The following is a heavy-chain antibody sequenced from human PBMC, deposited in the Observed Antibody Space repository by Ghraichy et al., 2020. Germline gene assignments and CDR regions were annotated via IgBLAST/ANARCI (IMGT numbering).Heavy chain of an antibody. D-gene: IGHD1-1*01. CDR3: ARAGSQGSGISDY. V-gene: IGHV3-7*03. Sequence: ESLNISCAASGFTFSVFWMTWVRQAPGKGLEWVANIKQDGSEGHYVDSVEGRFTISRDNAKDSLYLQMNSLRGEDTAVYYCARAGSQGSGISDYWGQGTLVTVSS. CDR1: GFTFSVFW. J-gene: IGHJ4*02. CDR2: IKQDGSEG.